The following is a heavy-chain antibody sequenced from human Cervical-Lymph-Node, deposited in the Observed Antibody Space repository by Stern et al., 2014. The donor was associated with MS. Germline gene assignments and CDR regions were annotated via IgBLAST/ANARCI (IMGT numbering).Heavy chain of an antibody. J-gene: IGHJ4*02. D-gene: IGHD3-22*01. Sequence: VQLVQSGAEVKKPGSSVKVSCKTSGDTFSIYAINWVRQAPGQGLEWLGGIIPMLRTASYAQKVQDRVTITADESTSTAYMEVSSLKFDDTAVYYCTRARSSYDSSTQFDYWGPGTLVAVSS. CDR2: IIPMLRTA. CDR1: GDTFSIYA. V-gene: IGHV1-69*01. CDR3: TRARSSYDSSTQFDY.